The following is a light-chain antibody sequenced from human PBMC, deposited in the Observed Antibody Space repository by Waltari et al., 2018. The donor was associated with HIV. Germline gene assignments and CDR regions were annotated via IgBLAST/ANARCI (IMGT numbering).Light chain of an antibody. CDR1: SSNIRAGFA. V-gene: IGLV1-40*01. J-gene: IGLJ1*01. Sequence: QSVLTQPPSVSGAPGQRVTISCTGSSSNIRAGFAGHCYQQLPGTAPNLLIYDNTNRPSGVPDRFSGSRSGSSASLAITGLQAEDEADYYCQSFDSSLSGYVFGTGTKVTVL. CDR3: QSFDSSLSGYV. CDR2: DNT.